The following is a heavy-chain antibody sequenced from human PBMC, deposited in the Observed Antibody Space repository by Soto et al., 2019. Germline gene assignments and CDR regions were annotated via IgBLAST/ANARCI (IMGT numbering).Heavy chain of an antibody. CDR1: GFTFDDYA. V-gene: IGHV3-9*01. Sequence: GGSLRLSCAASGFTFDDYALHWVRQAPGKGLEWVSAINWNSDTIAYADSAKGRFTISRDNPKNSLYLQMNSLRVEDTAFYYCTKALRGSQYYLDSWGQGTLVTV. J-gene: IGHJ4*02. CDR2: INWNSDTI. D-gene: IGHD2-8*01. CDR3: TKALRGSQYYLDS.